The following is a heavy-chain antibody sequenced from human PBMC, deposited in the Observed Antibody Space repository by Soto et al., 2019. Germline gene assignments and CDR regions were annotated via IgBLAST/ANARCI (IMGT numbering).Heavy chain of an antibody. CDR3: ASRDPGTSVDY. CDR1: GGSFTSNNW. Sequence: QVQLQESGPGLVKPSGTLSLTCAVSGGSFTSNNWWTWVRQPPGQGLEWIGEIYRTGSTNYNPSLQGPITITPDQAENQFPLKVTSLTAADTAVYYCASRDPGTSVDYWGQGTLVTVSS. V-gene: IGHV4-4*02. D-gene: IGHD1-7*01. J-gene: IGHJ4*02. CDR2: IYRTGST.